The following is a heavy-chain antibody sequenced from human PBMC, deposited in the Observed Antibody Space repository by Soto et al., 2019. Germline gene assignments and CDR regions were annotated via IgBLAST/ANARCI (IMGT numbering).Heavy chain of an antibody. CDR2: ISWNSGSI. CDR1: GFTFDDYS. Sequence: EVQLVESGGGLVQPGRSLRLSCAASGFTFDDYSMHWVRQAPGKGLEWVSGISWNSGSIGYADSVKGRFTISRDNAKNSLYLKMNSLRAEDTAWYYCAKGYRNTAMEADYWGQGTLVTVSS. J-gene: IGHJ4*02. D-gene: IGHD5-18*01. CDR3: AKGYRNTAMEADY. V-gene: IGHV3-9*01.